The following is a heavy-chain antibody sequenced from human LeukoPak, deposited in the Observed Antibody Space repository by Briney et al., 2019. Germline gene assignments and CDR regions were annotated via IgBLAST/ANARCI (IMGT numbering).Heavy chain of an antibody. D-gene: IGHD2-2*02. Sequence: SETLSLTCTVSGGSISSGDYYWSWIRQPPGKGLEWIGYIFYSGSTKYNPSLKSRVTLSLDTSKNQFSLKLSSVTAADTAVYYCARDPSGYCSGPSCYTCGWFDPWGQGTLVTVSS. V-gene: IGHV4-30-4*08. CDR3: ARDPSGYCSGPSCYTCGWFDP. J-gene: IGHJ5*02. CDR1: GGSISSGDYY. CDR2: IFYSGST.